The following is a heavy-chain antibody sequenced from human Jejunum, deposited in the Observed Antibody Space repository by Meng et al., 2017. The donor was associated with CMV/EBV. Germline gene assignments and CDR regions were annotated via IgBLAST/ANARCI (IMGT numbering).Heavy chain of an antibody. D-gene: IGHD5-24*01. CDR2: IRGKAYGGTT. J-gene: IGHJ4*02. V-gene: IGHV3-49*04. CDR1: GAYP. Sequence: GAYPLSWVRQAPGKGLEWVGFIRGKAYGGTTEYAASLKGRFTISRDDSKSIAYLQMNNLRTEDTAIYYCTRDRTGWETATISVDYWGRGTRVTVSS. CDR3: TRDRTGWETATISVDY.